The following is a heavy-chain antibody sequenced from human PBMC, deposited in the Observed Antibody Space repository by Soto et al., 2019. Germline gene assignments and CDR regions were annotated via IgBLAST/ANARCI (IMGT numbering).Heavy chain of an antibody. J-gene: IGHJ4*02. CDR2: INAGTGNT. CDR3: ARAVAVPADFDY. D-gene: IGHD6-19*01. Sequence: QVQLVQSGAEEKKPGASLKVSCKASGYTFTGYAMHWVRQAPGQRLEWMGWINAGTGNTKYSQKCQGRVTITRDTSASTAYRELSSLRSEDTAVYYCARAVAVPADFDYWGQGTLGTVSS. V-gene: IGHV1-3*05. CDR1: GYTFTGYA.